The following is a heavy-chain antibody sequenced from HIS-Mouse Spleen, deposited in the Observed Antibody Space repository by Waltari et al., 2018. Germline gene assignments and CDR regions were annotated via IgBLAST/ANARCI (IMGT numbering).Heavy chain of an antibody. CDR2: FDPEAVEP. Sequence: QVQLVQSGAEVKKPGASVKVSCKVSGYTLTELSMHWVRQAPGKGLEWMGGFDPEAVEPIYAQKFQGSVTMTEDTSTDIAYMELSSLRSEDTAVYYCATVLLVEMAVNFDYWGQGTLVTVSS. CDR3: ATVLLVEMAVNFDY. V-gene: IGHV1-24*01. J-gene: IGHJ4*02. D-gene: IGHD2-15*01. CDR1: GYTLTELS.